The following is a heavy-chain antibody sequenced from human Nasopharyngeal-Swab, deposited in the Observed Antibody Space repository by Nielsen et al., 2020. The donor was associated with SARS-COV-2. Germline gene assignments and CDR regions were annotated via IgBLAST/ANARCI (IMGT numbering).Heavy chain of an antibody. Sequence: WIRQPPGKGLEWIGEINHTGSPKTGTTNYNPSLKSRITILVDTSKNQVSLKLNSVTAADAALYYCVSLRPTVTTHWGQGTMGTVSS. V-gene: IGHV4-34*01. CDR2: INHTGSPKTGTT. J-gene: IGHJ3*01. CDR3: VSLRPTVTTH. D-gene: IGHD4-17*01.